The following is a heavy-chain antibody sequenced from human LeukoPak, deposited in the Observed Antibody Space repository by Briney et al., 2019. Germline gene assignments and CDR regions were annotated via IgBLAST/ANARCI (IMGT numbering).Heavy chain of an antibody. V-gene: IGHV1-46*01. CDR1: GYTFTSYY. J-gene: IGHJ6*02. Sequence: ASVKVSCKASGYTFTSYYMHWVRQAPGQGLEWMGVINPSGGSTSYAQKFQGRVTMTRDTSTSTVYMELRRLRSDDTAVYYCARRKCSSTSCQLTYYGMDVWGQGTTVTVSS. CDR2: INPSGGST. CDR3: ARRKCSSTSCQLTYYGMDV. D-gene: IGHD2-2*01.